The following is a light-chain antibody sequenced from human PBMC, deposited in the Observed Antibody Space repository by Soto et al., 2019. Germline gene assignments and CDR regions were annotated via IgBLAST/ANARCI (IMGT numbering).Light chain of an antibody. CDR1: QSVSSTH. Sequence: EIVLTQSPGTLSLSPGERATLSCRASQSVSSTHLAWYQQKPGQAPRLLIFGASSRATGIPDRFSGSGSGTDFTLTISRLEPEDFAVYYCQHFGSSLLTFGQGTKVEIK. CDR2: GAS. V-gene: IGKV3-20*01. CDR3: QHFGSSLLT. J-gene: IGKJ1*01.